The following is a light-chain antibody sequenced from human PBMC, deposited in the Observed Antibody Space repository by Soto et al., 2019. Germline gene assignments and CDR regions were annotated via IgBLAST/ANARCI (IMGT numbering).Light chain of an antibody. V-gene: IGLV2-14*01. CDR3: SSYTSSSTPYV. CDR1: SSDVGAYDL. CDR2: DVS. Sequence: SVLSQPASVSGSPGQSVTISCTGTSSDVGAYDLVCWYQQHPGKAPKLMIYDVSNRPSGVSNRFSGSKSGNTASLTISGLQAEDEADYYCSSYTSSSTPYVFGTGTKVTVL. J-gene: IGLJ1*01.